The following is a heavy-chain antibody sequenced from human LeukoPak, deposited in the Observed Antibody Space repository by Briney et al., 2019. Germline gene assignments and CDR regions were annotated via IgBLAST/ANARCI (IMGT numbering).Heavy chain of an antibody. V-gene: IGHV3-74*01. D-gene: IGHD6-6*01. CDR2: ISPTGSTT. CDR3: ARGPNSNWSGLDF. Sequence: GGSLRLSCTASGFSFSGHWMHWACQLPGKGRVWVSRISPTGSTTSYADSVKGRFTVSRDNAKNTLYLQVNNLRAEDTAVYYCARGPNSNWSGLDFWGQGTLLTVSS. CDR1: GFSFSGHW. J-gene: IGHJ4*02.